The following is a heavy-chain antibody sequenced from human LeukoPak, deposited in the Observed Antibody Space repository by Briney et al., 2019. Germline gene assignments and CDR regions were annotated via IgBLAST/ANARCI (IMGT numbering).Heavy chain of an antibody. Sequence: SETLSLTCTVSGGSISSGGYYWSWIRQHPGKGLEWIGYIYYSGSTYYNPSLKSRVTISVDTSKNQLSLKLSSVTAADTAVYYCARDRSSGSIDYWGQGTLVTVSS. V-gene: IGHV4-31*03. CDR3: ARDRSSGSIDY. CDR2: IYYSGST. CDR1: GGSISSGGYY. J-gene: IGHJ4*02. D-gene: IGHD3-10*01.